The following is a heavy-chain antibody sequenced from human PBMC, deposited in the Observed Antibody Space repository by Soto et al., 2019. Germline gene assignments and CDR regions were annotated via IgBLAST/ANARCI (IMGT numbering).Heavy chain of an antibody. CDR3: ARFSGGKRGGDFDY. J-gene: IGHJ4*02. CDR2: IYWDDDK. D-gene: IGHD6-19*01. Sequence: QITLKESGPTLVKPTQTLTLTCTFSGFSLSTSGVGVGWIRQPPGKALEWLALIYWDDDKRYSPSLKSRLTITKDTTKNQVVLTMTNRDPVDTATYYCARFSGGKRGGDFDYWGQGTLVTVSS. V-gene: IGHV2-5*02. CDR1: GFSLSTSGVG.